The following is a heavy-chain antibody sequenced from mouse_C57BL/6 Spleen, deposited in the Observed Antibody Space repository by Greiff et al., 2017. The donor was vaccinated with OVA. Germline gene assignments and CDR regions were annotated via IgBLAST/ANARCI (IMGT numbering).Heavy chain of an antibody. J-gene: IGHJ2*01. CDR1: GYTFTSYW. Sequence: VQLQQPGAELVRPGSSVKLSCKASGYTFTSYWMDWVKQRPGQGLEWIGNIYPSDSETHYNQKFKDKATLTVDKSSSTADMQLNSLTSEDSAVYYCARRNGPFDYWGQGTTLTVSS. V-gene: IGHV1-61*01. CDR3: ARRNGPFDY. D-gene: IGHD1-2*01. CDR2: IYPSDSET.